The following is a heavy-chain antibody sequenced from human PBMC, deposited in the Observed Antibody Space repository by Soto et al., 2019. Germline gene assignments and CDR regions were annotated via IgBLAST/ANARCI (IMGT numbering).Heavy chain of an antibody. CDR3: TRVNCGKLDY. V-gene: IGHV3-15*01. CDR2: IKRKTDGGTT. Sequence: EVQLVESGGGLVEPGGSLRLSCAASGFTLSNAWMSWVRQAPGKGLEWVGRIKRKTDGGTTEYAAPVRGRFTITRDDSTNTLDLQMSSLKTEDTAMYYCTRVNCGKLDYWGKGTLATVSS. D-gene: IGHD2-21*01. J-gene: IGHJ4*02. CDR1: GFTLSNAW.